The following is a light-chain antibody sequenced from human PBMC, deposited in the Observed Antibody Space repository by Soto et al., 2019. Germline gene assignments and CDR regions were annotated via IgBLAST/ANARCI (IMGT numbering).Light chain of an antibody. CDR3: QQYYKWPPWT. J-gene: IGKJ1*01. V-gene: IGKV3-15*01. CDR2: GAS. Sequence: EIVMTQSPATLSVSPGERATLSCRASQSVSSNLAWYQQKPGQAPRLLIYGASTRATGIPARFSGSGSGTEFTLTISSLQSEDFAFYYCQQYYKWPPWTFGQGTKVDI. CDR1: QSVSSN.